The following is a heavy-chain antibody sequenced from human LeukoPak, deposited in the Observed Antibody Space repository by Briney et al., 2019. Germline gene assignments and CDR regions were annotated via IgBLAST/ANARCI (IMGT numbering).Heavy chain of an antibody. D-gene: IGHD4-17*01. J-gene: IGHJ4*02. CDR1: GFTFSVYN. CDR3: ARRAYGEDCFDY. CDR2: ISTGTNTI. Sequence: GGSLRLSCAASGFTFSVYNINWVRQAPGKGLEWVSYISTGTNTIYYADSVKGRFTISRDNAKNSLYLQMNSLRDEDTAVYYCARRAYGEDCFDYWGQGTLVTVSS. V-gene: IGHV3-48*02.